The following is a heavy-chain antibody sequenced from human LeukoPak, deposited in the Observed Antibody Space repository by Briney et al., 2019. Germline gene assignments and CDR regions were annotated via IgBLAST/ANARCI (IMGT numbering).Heavy chain of an antibody. CDR1: GFTVSSNY. CDR3: ARVLQVRGFDY. Sequence: GGSLRLSCAASGFTVSSNYMSWVRQAPGKGLEWVSVIYSGGSTYYADSVKGRFTISRDNSKNTLYLQMNSLRAEDTAVHYCARVLQVRGFDYWGQGTLVTVSS. CDR2: IYSGGST. D-gene: IGHD3-10*01. V-gene: IGHV3-66*01. J-gene: IGHJ4*02.